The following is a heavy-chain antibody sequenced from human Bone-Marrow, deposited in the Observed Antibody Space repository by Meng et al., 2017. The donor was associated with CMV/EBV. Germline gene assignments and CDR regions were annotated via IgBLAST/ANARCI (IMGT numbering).Heavy chain of an antibody. D-gene: IGHD2-2*01. J-gene: IGHJ6*02. CDR1: GGSVSSGSYY. Sequence: GSLRLSCTVSGGSVSSGSYYWSWIRQPPGKGLEWIGYIYYSGSTNYNPSLKSRVTISVDTSKNQFSLKLSSVTAADTAVYYCAREGGYCSSTSCYYYYGRDVWGPWTTVTVSS. CDR2: IYYSGST. CDR3: AREGGYCSSTSCYYYYGRDV. V-gene: IGHV4-61*01.